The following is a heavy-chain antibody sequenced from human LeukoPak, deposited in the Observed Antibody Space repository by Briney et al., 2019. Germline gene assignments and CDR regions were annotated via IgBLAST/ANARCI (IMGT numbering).Heavy chain of an antibody. D-gene: IGHD3-3*01. V-gene: IGHV1-18*01. CDR2: ISAYNGNT. CDR3: ARGYDFWSNFDY. Sequence: ASVKVSCKASGYTFTNYGISWVRQAPGQWLEWMGWISAYNGNTYYAQKLQGRVTMTTDTSTSTAYMELRSLRSDDTAVYYCARGYDFWSNFDYWGQGTLVTVSS. J-gene: IGHJ4*02. CDR1: GYTFTNYG.